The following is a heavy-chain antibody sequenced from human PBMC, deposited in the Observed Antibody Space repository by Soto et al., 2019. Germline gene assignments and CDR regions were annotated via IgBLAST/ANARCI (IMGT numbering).Heavy chain of an antibody. CDR2: IFTGGST. Sequence: EVQPVESGGGLVQPGGSLRLSCAASGFTVSSNYRSWVRQAPGKGLEWVSVIFTGGSTYYADSVKGRFTISRHSSMNTVYLQMDSLRAEDTAVYYCARDRQSSGWLVAFDIWGHGTMVTVSS. J-gene: IGHJ3*02. V-gene: IGHV3-53*04. CDR3: ARDRQSSGWLVAFDI. D-gene: IGHD6-19*01. CDR1: GFTVSSNY.